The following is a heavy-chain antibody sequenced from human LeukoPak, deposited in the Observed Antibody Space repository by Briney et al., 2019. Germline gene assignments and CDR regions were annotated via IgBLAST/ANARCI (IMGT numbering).Heavy chain of an antibody. CDR1: GFTVSSNY. CDR3: ARDTARGRYYYHYMDV. CDR2: IYSGGST. V-gene: IGHV3-53*01. J-gene: IGHJ6*03. Sequence: GGSLRLSCAASGFTVSSNYMSWVRQAPGKGLEWVSVIYSGGSTYYADSVMGRFTISRDNSKNTLYLQMNSLRAEDTAVYYCARDTARGRYYYHYMDVWGKGTTVTVSS. D-gene: IGHD5-18*01.